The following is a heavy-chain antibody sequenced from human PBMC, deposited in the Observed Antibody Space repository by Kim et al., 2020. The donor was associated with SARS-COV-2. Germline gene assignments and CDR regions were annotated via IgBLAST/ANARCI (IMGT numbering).Heavy chain of an antibody. Sequence: SETLSLTCTVSGGSISSGGYYWSWIRQHPGKGLEWIGYIYYSGSTYYNPSLKSRVTISVHTSKNQFSLKLSSVTAADTAVYYCARVSLSWFDPWGQGTLVTVSS. CDR3: ARVSLSWFDP. CDR2: IYYSGST. CDR1: GGSISSGGYY. V-gene: IGHV4-31*03. J-gene: IGHJ5*02.